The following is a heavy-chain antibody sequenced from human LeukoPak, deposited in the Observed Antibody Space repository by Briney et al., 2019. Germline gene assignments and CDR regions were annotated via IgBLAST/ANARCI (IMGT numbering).Heavy chain of an antibody. CDR2: IYPGDSDN. CDR1: GSSFTSYW. CDR3: AGWVGATSRGLRY. J-gene: IGHJ4*02. V-gene: IGHV5-51*01. Sequence: GGSLQISCQGSGSSFTSYWIGWVRQLPGKGLEWMGIIYPGDSDNRYSPSFQGQVTISADKSISTAYLQWSSLKASDTAMYYCAGWVGATSRGLRYWGQGTLVTVSS. D-gene: IGHD1-26*01.